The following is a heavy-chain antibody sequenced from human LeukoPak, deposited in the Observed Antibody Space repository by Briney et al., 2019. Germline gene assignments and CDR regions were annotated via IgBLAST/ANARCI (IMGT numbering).Heavy chain of an antibody. J-gene: IGHJ3*02. D-gene: IGHD3-22*01. CDR2: IYYSGST. V-gene: IGHV4-59*08. CDR1: GGSISNKY. Sequence: PSETLSLTCTVSGGSISNKYWSWIRQPPGKGLEWIGYIYYSGSTNYNPSLKSRVTILVDTSKNQFSLKLSSVTAADTAVYYCGRPLSYYSDSSGDNAFDIWGQGTMVTVSS. CDR3: GRPLSYYSDSSGDNAFDI.